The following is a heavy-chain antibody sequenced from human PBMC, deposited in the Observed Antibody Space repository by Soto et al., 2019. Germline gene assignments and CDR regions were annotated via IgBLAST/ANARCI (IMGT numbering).Heavy chain of an antibody. J-gene: IGHJ4*02. CDR1: GFTFSSYP. Sequence: GGSLRLSCAASGFTFSSYPMHWVRQAPGKGLEWVAVISYDGSNKYYAGSVKGRFTMSRDNSKNTLYLQMNTLRTEDTAVYYCARSTYYYDSSGYLAADYWGQGTLVTVSS. V-gene: IGHV3-30-3*01. CDR3: ARSTYYYDSSGYLAADY. CDR2: ISYDGSNK. D-gene: IGHD3-22*01.